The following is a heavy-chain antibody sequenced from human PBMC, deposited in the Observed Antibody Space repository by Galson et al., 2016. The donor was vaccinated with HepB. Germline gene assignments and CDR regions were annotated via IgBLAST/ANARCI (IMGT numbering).Heavy chain of an antibody. CDR2: ISFDGSHK. V-gene: IGHV3-30*01. CDR3: SRGPECNSDDCNEYYYYGMDV. D-gene: IGHD2/OR15-2a*01. J-gene: IGHJ6*02. Sequence: SLRLSCAASGFTFSRYAMYWVRQAPGRGLQWVAVISFDGSHKYYADPVKGRFTVSRDSPKNTVYLQMTRLRPDDTAVYYCSRGPECNSDDCNEYYYYGMDVWGQGTAVTVSS. CDR1: GFTFSRYA.